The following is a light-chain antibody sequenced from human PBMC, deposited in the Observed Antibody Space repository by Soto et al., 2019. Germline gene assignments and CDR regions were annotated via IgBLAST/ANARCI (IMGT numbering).Light chain of an antibody. Sequence: EFVLTQSPATLSLSPGERATLSCRASQSVSSFLAWYQQKPGQAPRLLIYDASNRATGVPARFSGSWSGTDFTLTISSLGPEDFAVYYCQQRTNWAYTFGQGTKLEIK. CDR2: DAS. CDR3: QQRTNWAYT. CDR1: QSVSSF. V-gene: IGKV3-11*01. J-gene: IGKJ2*01.